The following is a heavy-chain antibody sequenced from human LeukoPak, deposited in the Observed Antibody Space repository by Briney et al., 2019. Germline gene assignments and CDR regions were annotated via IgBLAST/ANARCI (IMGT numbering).Heavy chain of an antibody. CDR3: ARIYYDFWSGYYDHFDY. Sequence: GGSLRLSCAASGFTVSSNYMSWVRQAAGKGLEWVSLIYSGGSTYYADSVKGRFTISRDNSKNTLYLQMNSLRAEDTAVYYCARIYYDFWSGYYDHFDYWGQGTLVTVSS. J-gene: IGHJ4*02. V-gene: IGHV3-53*01. CDR2: IYSGGST. D-gene: IGHD3-3*01. CDR1: GFTVSSNY.